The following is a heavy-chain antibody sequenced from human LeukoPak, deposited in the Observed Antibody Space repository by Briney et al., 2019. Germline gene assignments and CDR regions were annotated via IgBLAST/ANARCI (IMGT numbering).Heavy chain of an antibody. D-gene: IGHD3-9*01. CDR1: GGSIRSYS. CDR2: IYDSGNT. V-gene: IGHV4-59*01. J-gene: IGHJ6*02. CDR3: ARLRYSTSYCYHGMDV. Sequence: SETLSLTCTVSGGSIRSYSWGWIRQPPGKGLEWIGYIYDSGNTNYNPSLKSRVTMSVDTSRDQFSLKVSSVTAADTAVYYCARLRYSTSYCYHGMDVWGQGTTVTVSS.